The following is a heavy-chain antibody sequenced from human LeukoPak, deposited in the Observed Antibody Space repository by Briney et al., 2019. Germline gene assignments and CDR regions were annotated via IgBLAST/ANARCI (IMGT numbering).Heavy chain of an antibody. J-gene: IGHJ4*02. V-gene: IGHV1-2*06. CDR2: INPNNGAT. CDR1: GYAFTEYA. Sequence: GASVKVSCKASGYAFTEYAMNWVRQAPGQGLEWMGRINPNNGATNYAQKLQGRVTITGDTSISTAYMELSSLRSDDTAVYYCTRESGSYHGNDYWGQGTLVTVSS. CDR3: TRESGSYHGNDY. D-gene: IGHD1-26*01.